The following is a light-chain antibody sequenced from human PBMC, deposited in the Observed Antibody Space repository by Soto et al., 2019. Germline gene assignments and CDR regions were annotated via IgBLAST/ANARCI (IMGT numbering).Light chain of an antibody. Sequence: QSVLTQPPSVSAAPGQKVTISCSGSSSNIGNNYVSWYQQLPGTAPKLLIYDNKKRPSGIPDRFSGSKSGTSATLGITGLQTGDEADYYCGTWDSSLSALVFGGGTKVTVL. V-gene: IGLV1-51*01. CDR3: GTWDSSLSALV. J-gene: IGLJ2*01. CDR2: DNK. CDR1: SSNIGNNY.